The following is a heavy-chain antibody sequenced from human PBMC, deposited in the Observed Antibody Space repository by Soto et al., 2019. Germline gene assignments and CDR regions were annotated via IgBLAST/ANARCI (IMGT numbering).Heavy chain of an antibody. CDR3: ARDGSGGDWRFFDS. CDR1: GFAFHRYG. Sequence: QVQLVESGGGVVQPGRSLRLSCAASGFAFHRYGIHWVRQAPGKGLEWVADIWYDGTTKYYADSVKGRVTVSRDDSENTVYLQMDSLRAGDTAVYYCARDGSGGDWRFFDSWGQGTLVTVSS. J-gene: IGHJ4*02. V-gene: IGHV3-33*01. CDR2: IWYDGTTK. D-gene: IGHD3-10*01.